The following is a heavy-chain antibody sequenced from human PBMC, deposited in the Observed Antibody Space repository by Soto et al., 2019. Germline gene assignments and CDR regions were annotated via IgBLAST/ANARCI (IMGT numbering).Heavy chain of an antibody. CDR3: ARSGAYCTSITCLFDSF. J-gene: IGHJ4*02. CDR2: ISAYTGDT. V-gene: IGHV1-18*01. D-gene: IGHD2-8*01. CDR1: GYTFRSYG. Sequence: QAQLVQSGAEVKKPGASVKVSCRASGYTFRSYGYAWVRPVPGQGLEWMGWISAYTGDTNYAQKFQDRVTLTTDTSTTTAYMELRNLGSDDTAVYYCARSGAYCTSITCLFDSFWGLGTLVTVSS.